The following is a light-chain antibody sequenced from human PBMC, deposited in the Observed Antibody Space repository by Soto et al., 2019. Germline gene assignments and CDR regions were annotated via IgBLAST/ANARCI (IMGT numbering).Light chain of an antibody. V-gene: IGKV1-27*01. CDR1: QGISNY. Sequence: DIQMTQSPFSLSASVGDRVTITCRASQGISNYLAWYQQKPGQVPKLLIYAASTLQSGVPSRFSGSGSGTDFTLTISSRQPEDVATYFCQKYNSSPFTFGPGTKVDIK. CDR2: AAS. J-gene: IGKJ3*01. CDR3: QKYNSSPFT.